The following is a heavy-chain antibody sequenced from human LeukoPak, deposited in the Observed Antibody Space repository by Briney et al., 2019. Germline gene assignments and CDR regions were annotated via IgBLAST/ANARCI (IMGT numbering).Heavy chain of an antibody. Sequence: PGRSLRLSCAASGFTFNIYAMHWVRQAPGKGLERVAVMSYDGSNKYYADSVKGRFTISRDNSKTTLYLQMNSLRAEDTAIYYCAREGQPLSRNSWFDPWGQGALVTVSS. CDR2: MSYDGSNK. V-gene: IGHV3-30*04. CDR3: AREGQPLSRNSWFDP. J-gene: IGHJ5*02. CDR1: GFTFNIYA. D-gene: IGHD6-13*01.